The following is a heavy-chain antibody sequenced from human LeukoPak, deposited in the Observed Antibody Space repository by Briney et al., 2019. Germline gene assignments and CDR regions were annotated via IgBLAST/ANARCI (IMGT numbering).Heavy chain of an antibody. CDR2: ISTTSGNI. D-gene: IGHD1-26*01. J-gene: IGHJ4*02. V-gene: IGHV3-21*01. Sequence: GGSLRLSCAASGFTFSSYSMNWVRQAPGKGLEWVAAISTTSGNIYYADSVKGRFTISSDNAKNSLYLQMNSLRAEDTAVYYCAKDLRSSADSKMGAADYWGQGTLVTVSS. CDR1: GFTFSSYS. CDR3: AKDLRSSADSKMGAADY.